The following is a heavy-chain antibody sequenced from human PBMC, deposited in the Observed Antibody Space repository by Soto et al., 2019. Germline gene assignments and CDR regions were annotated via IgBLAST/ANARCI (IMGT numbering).Heavy chain of an antibody. J-gene: IGHJ4*02. CDR1: GFTFSNAW. CDR3: TTPPYYDILTGYYPDDY. Sequence: EVQLVESGGGLVKPGGSLRLSCAASGFTFSNAWVSWVRQAPGKGLEWVGRIKSKTDGGTTDYAAPVKGRFTISRDDSKNTLYLQMNSLKTEDTAVYYCTTPPYYDILTGYYPDDYWGQGTLVTVSS. CDR2: IKSKTDGGTT. D-gene: IGHD3-9*01. V-gene: IGHV3-15*01.